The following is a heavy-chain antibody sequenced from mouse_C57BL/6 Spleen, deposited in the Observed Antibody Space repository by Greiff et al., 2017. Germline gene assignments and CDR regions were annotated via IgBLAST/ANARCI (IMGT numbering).Heavy chain of an antibody. V-gene: IGHV1-72*01. D-gene: IGHD1-1*01. CDR2: IDPNSGGT. Sequence: VQLQQPGAELVKPGASVKLSCKASGYTFTSYWMHWVKQRPGRGLEWIGRIDPNSGGTKYNEKFKSKATLTVDKTSSTAYMQLSSLTSEDSAVYDCACSTVVAYPLFDYWGQGTTLTVSS. CDR1: GYTFTSYW. CDR3: ACSTVVAYPLFDY. J-gene: IGHJ2*01.